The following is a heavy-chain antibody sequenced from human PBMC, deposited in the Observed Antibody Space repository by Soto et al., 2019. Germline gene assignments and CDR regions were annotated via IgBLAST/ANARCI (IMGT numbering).Heavy chain of an antibody. V-gene: IGHV4-4*02. CDR3: ATRDIGRVY. J-gene: IGHJ4*02. D-gene: IGHD2-15*01. CDR1: GVSIGSHDW. Sequence: SETLSLTCAVSGVSIGSHDWWTWVRQPPGKGLEWIGESHQSGNTNYNSSLESRVTISLDKSKNHFSLQLSSVTVADTAVYYCATRDIGRVYWGQGTLVTVSS. CDR2: SHQSGNT.